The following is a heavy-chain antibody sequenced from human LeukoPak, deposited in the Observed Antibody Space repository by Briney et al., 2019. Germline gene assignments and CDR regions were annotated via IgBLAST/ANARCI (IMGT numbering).Heavy chain of an antibody. CDR1: GGSFSGYY. CDR3: ARGRGSPDFDY. CDR2: INHSGST. V-gene: IGHV4-34*01. Sequence: TSETLSLTCAVYGGSFSGYYWSWIRQPPGKGLEWIGEINHSGSTNYNPSLKSRVTISVDTSKNQFSLKLSSVTAADTAVYYCARGRGSPDFDYWGQGTLVTVSS. J-gene: IGHJ4*02. D-gene: IGHD3-10*01.